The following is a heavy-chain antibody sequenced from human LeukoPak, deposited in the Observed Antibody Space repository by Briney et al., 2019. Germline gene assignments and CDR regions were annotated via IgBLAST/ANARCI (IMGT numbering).Heavy chain of an antibody. CDR1: GFIFENYG. CDR2: ISWNSGNI. J-gene: IGHJ4*02. CDR3: AKDVDFDGYFDY. D-gene: IGHD5-24*01. V-gene: IGHV3-9*01. Sequence: PGGSLRLSYVASGFIFENYGMHWVRQAPGKGLEWVSRISWNSGNIGYADSVKGRFTISRDNAKNSLYLQMNSLRGEDTALYYCAKDVDFDGYFDYWGQGTLVTVSS.